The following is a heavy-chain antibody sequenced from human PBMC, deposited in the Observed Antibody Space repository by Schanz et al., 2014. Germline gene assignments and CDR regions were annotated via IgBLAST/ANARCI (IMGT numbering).Heavy chain of an antibody. Sequence: QVQLQESGPGAVKPSQTLSLTCTVSGVSINSDAFYWTWIRQHPGKGLEWVGYIYYSGGTYYSPSLKSRVSISLDTAKSQFSLDVSAVTAADTAVYYCARDRLAAREIDSWGQGTLVTVSS. V-gene: IGHV4-31*03. J-gene: IGHJ4*02. CDR2: IYYSGGT. CDR1: GVSINSDAFY. D-gene: IGHD6-6*01. CDR3: ARDRLAAREIDS.